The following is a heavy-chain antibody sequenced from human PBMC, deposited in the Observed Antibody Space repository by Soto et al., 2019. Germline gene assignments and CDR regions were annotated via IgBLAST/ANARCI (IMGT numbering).Heavy chain of an antibody. Sequence: EVHLVESGGGVVKPGGSLRLSCAVSGFTFSSCTMNWVRQAPGKGLEWVSSISPSSGHIYYADSVKGRFTISRDNAKNSLFLQMNSLRGEDTAVYYCSGCSGGACHKNYGMDVWGQGTTVTVSS. CDR2: ISPSSGHI. CDR1: GFTFSSCT. CDR3: SGCSGGACHKNYGMDV. J-gene: IGHJ6*02. D-gene: IGHD2-15*01. V-gene: IGHV3-21*06.